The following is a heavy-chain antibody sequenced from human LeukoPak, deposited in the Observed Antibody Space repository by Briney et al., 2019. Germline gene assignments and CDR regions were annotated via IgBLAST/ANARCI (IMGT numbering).Heavy chain of an antibody. CDR3: AKDAKLLRSPGRCFDP. V-gene: IGHV3-23*01. D-gene: IGHD3-10*01. CDR2: ISGTGAGT. CDR1: GFTFSSYA. Sequence: GWSLTLSRAASGFTFSSYAMSWVRQPRGKEVDWVSAISGTGAGTYPQDHGKGRFTISRDNAKNTRYLQVSSLRAEDTAVYYCAKDAKLLRSPGRCFDPWGQGTLVTVSS. J-gene: IGHJ5*02.